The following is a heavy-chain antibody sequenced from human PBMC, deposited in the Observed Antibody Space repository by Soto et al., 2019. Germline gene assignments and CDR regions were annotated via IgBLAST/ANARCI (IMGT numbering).Heavy chain of an antibody. CDR3: ARLGAYYQSLDP. Sequence: PSETLSLTCTVSGGSISSGGYYWSWIRQHPGTGLEWIGHISYSGSTYYNTSLKSRVTLPLETSKSQFSLRLTSVTASDTAVYYCARLGAYYQSLDPWGQGTLVTVSS. CDR2: ISYSGST. CDR1: GGSISSGGYY. V-gene: IGHV4-30-4*01. D-gene: IGHD2-21*01. J-gene: IGHJ5*02.